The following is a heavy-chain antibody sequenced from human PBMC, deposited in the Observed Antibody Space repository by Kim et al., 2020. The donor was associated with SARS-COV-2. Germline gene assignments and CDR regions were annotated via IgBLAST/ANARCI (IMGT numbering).Heavy chain of an antibody. J-gene: IGHJ4*02. CDR2: IIPIFGTA. CDR3: ARDREMYYYDSSGYYFDY. V-gene: IGHV1-69*13. CDR1: GGTFSSYA. D-gene: IGHD3-22*01. Sequence: SVKVSCKASGGTFSSYAISWVRQAPGQGLEWMGGIIPIFGTANYAQKFQGRVTITADESTSTAYMELSSLRSEDTAVYYCARDREMYYYDSSGYYFDYWGQGTLVTVSS.